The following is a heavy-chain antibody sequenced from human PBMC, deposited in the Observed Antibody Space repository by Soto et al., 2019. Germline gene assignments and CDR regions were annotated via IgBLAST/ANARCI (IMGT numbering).Heavy chain of an antibody. Sequence: QVQLVQSGDEGKKPGASVKVSCKTSGYTFTKYGVNWVRQAPGQGLQWMGRINPNNGNTDYTQTLQGRLTITTDTSTSSAYMELGSLRSNDTAVYYCARELRIWGRGLAFDIWGPGTMVTVSS. CDR2: INPNNGNT. D-gene: IGHD3-3*01. CDR1: GYTFTKYG. V-gene: IGHV1-18*01. CDR3: ARELRIWGRGLAFDI. J-gene: IGHJ3*02.